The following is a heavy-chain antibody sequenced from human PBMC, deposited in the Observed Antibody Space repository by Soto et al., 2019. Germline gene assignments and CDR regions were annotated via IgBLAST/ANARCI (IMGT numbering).Heavy chain of an antibody. J-gene: IGHJ4*02. V-gene: IGHV4-59*01. CDR2: IYYSGST. Sequence: PSETLSLTCTVSGGSISSYYWSWIRQPPGKGLEWIGYIYYSGSTNYNPSLKSRVTISVDTSKNQFSLKLSSVTAADTAVYYCERPGRSWEYYFDYWGQGTLVTVSS. CDR3: ERPGRSWEYYFDY. D-gene: IGHD1-26*01. CDR1: GGSISSYY.